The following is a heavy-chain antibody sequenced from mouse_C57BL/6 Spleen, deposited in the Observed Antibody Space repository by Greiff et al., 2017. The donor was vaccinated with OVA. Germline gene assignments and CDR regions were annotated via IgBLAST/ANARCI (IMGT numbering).Heavy chain of an antibody. D-gene: IGHD2-5*01. CDR3: ARRDYSRAMDY. V-gene: IGHV1-55*01. CDR2: IYPGSGST. CDR1: GYTFTSYW. J-gene: IGHJ4*01. Sequence: QVQLQQPGAELVKPGASVKMSCKASGYTFTSYWITWVKQRPGQGLEWIGDIYPGSGSTNYNEKFKSKAPLTVDTSSSTAYMQLSSLTSEDSAVYYCARRDYSRAMDYWGQGTSVTVSS.